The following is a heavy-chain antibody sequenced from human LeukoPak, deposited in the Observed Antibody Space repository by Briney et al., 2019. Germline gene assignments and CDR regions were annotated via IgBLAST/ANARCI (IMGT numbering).Heavy chain of an antibody. Sequence: GGSLRLSCAASGFTFSSYSMNWVRQAPAKGREWVSSISSSSSYIYYADSVKGRFTISRDNAKNSLYLQMNSLRAEDTAVYYCARGARYSYGDYWGQGTLVTVSS. J-gene: IGHJ4*02. CDR2: ISSSSSYI. CDR1: GFTFSSYS. D-gene: IGHD5-18*01. CDR3: ARGARYSYGDY. V-gene: IGHV3-21*01.